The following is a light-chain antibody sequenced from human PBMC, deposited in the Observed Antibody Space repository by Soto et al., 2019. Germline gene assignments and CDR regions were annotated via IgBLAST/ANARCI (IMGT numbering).Light chain of an antibody. V-gene: IGKV3-20*01. Sequence: EIVLTQSPGTLSLSPGERATLSCRASQSVSSSYLAWYQQKPGQAPRLLIYGASSRATGILDRFGGSGSGTDYTLTISRVEIDDFAEDYYQEYGSSPQTIGQGSKVESK. CDR3: QEYGSSPQT. J-gene: IGKJ1*01. CDR1: QSVSSSY. CDR2: GAS.